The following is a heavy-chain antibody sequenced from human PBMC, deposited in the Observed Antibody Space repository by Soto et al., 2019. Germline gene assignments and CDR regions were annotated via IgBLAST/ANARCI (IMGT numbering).Heavy chain of an antibody. D-gene: IGHD6-6*01. CDR1: GDTFTRYT. Sequence: ASVKVSCKASGDTFTRYTMNWVGQAPGQRLEWMGWINPDNGNTKSSQKFQDRVIITRDTSASTAYMDLSSLRSEDTAVYYCARGSAKSQLGRWGQGTTVIVSS. CDR2: INPDNGNT. V-gene: IGHV1-3*01. J-gene: IGHJ6*02. CDR3: ARGSAKSQLGR.